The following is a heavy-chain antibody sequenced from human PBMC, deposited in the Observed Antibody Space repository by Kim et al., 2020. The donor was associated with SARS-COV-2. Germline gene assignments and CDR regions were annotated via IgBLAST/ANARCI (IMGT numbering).Heavy chain of an antibody. Sequence: SVKGRFTISRDNSKTTLYLQMNSLGAEDTAVYYGGRGGGLRYFDWLLLRYWGQGTLVTVSS. CDR3: GRGGGLRYFDWLLLRY. J-gene: IGHJ4*02. D-gene: IGHD3-9*01. V-gene: IGHV3-30*01.